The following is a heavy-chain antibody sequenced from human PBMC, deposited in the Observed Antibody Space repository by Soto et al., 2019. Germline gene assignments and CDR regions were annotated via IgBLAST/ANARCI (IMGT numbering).Heavy chain of an antibody. V-gene: IGHV3-21*01. D-gene: IGHD3-3*01. CDR1: GFTFSSYS. Sequence: PGGSLRLSCAASGFTFSSYSMNWVRQAPGKGLEWVSSISSSSSYIYYADSVKGRFTISRDNAKNSLYLQMNSLRAEDTAVYYCATVLRFFEWLDYYYYGMDVWGQGTTVTVSS. CDR3: ATVLRFFEWLDYYYYGMDV. J-gene: IGHJ6*02. CDR2: ISSSSSYI.